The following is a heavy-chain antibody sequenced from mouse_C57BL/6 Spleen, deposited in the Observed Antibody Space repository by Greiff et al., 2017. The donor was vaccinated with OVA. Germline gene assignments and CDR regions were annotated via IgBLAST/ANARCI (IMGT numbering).Heavy chain of an antibody. Sequence: VQLQQSGPELVKPGASVKISCKASGYAFSSSWMNWVKQRPGKGLEWIGRIYPGDGDTNYNGKFKGKATLTADKSSSTAYMQLSSLTSEDSAVYFCARGGVTFAYWGQGTLVTVSA. CDR2: IYPGDGDT. CDR1: GYAFSSSW. V-gene: IGHV1-82*01. J-gene: IGHJ3*01. D-gene: IGHD2-1*01. CDR3: ARGGVTFAY.